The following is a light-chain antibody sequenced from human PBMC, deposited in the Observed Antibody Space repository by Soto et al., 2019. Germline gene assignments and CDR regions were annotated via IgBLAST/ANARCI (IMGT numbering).Light chain of an antibody. CDR1: QGVSAY. CDR2: SAS. CDR3: QQSYRTPHT. Sequence: DIQMTQSPSSLSASVGDRVTITCRASQGVSAYLLWYQQRQGRAPRLLIYSASSSLSGVPSRFSGSGSGTNFTLTISRLQPEDFATYYCQQSYRTPHTFGQGTKLETK. V-gene: IGKV1-39*01. J-gene: IGKJ2*01.